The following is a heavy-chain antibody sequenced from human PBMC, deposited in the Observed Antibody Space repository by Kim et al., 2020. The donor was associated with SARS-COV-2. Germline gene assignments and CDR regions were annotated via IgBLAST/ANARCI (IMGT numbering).Heavy chain of an antibody. CDR3: ARDLSVVVVPAALFFADYYYGMDV. Sequence: ASVKVSCKASGYTFTSYYMHWVRQAPGQGLEWMGIINPSGGSTSYAQKFQGRVTMTRDTSTSTVYKELSSLRSEDTAVYYCARDLSVVVVPAALFFADYYYGMDVWGQGTTVTVSS. J-gene: IGHJ6*02. D-gene: IGHD2-2*01. CDR1: GYTFTSYY. V-gene: IGHV1-46*01. CDR2: INPSGGST.